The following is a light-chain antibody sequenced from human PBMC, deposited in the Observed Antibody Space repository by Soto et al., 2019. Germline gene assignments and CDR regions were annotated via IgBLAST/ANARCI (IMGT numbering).Light chain of an antibody. CDR2: KNN. CDR3: AAWDDSLSAWV. V-gene: IGLV1-47*01. Sequence: QSVLTQPPSASGTPGQRVTISCSGGSYNVGKNLVYWYQQRPGTAPKLIIFKNNQRPSGVPDRFSGSNSGSSASLAISELRSEDEADYFCAAWDDSLSAWVFGGGTKLTVL. CDR1: SYNVGKNL. J-gene: IGLJ3*02.